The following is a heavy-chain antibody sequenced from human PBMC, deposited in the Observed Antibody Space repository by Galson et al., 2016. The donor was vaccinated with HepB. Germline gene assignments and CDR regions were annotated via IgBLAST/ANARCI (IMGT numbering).Heavy chain of an antibody. Sequence: PALVKPTQTLTLTCTFSGFSLTTSGVGVGWIRQPPGKALEWLALIYWNDDKRYNPSLKSRLTVTKDTSKNQVGLILTNMDHVDTAPYFCAHGPWLGHGDFWGHGILVTVSS. CDR1: GFSLTTSGVG. CDR2: IYWNDDK. V-gene: IGHV2-5*01. D-gene: IGHD2-21*01. J-gene: IGHJ4*01. CDR3: AHGPWLGHGDF.